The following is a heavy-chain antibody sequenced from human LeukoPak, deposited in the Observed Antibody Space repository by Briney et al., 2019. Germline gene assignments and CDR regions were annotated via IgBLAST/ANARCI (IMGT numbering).Heavy chain of an antibody. V-gene: IGHV4-31*03. CDR1: GGSISSGGYY. CDR3: ALKYCSSTSCEDYYGMDV. CDR2: IYYSGST. J-gene: IGHJ6*02. Sequence: PSQTLSLTCTVSGGSISSGGYYWSWIRQHPGKGLEWIGYIYYSGSTYYNPSLKSRVTISVDTSKNQFPPKLSSVTAADTAVYYCALKYCSSTSCEDYYGMDVWGQGTTVTVSS. D-gene: IGHD2-2*01.